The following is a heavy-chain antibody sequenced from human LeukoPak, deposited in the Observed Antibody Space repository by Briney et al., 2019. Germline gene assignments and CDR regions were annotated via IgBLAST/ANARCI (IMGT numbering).Heavy chain of an antibody. J-gene: IGHJ4*02. CDR3: ARGRGYDSSGYPYYFDY. D-gene: IGHD3-22*01. Sequence: PGGSLRLSCAASGFTFSSYAMSWVRQPPGKGLEWIGEINHSGSTNYNPSLKSRVTISVDTSKNQFSLKLSSVTAADTAVYYCARGRGYDSSGYPYYFDYWGQGTLVTVSS. V-gene: IGHV4-34*01. CDR1: GFTFSSYA. CDR2: INHSGST.